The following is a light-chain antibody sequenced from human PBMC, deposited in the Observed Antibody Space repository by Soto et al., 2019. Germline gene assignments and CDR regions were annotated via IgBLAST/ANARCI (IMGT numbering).Light chain of an antibody. CDR3: CSFAGIPAGV. V-gene: IGLV2-11*01. J-gene: IGLJ1*01. CDR1: SSDVGGYNF. Sequence: QSALTQPRSVSGSPGQSVTISCTGTSSDVGGYNFVSWYQQHPGKVPKLLIYDVTKRPSGVPDRFSGSKSGNTASLTISGLQADDEADYHCCSFAGIPAGVFGTGTKVTVL. CDR2: DVT.